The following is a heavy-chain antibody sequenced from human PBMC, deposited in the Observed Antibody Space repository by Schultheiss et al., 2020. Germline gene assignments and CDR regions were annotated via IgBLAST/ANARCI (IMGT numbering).Heavy chain of an antibody. D-gene: IGHD3-10*01. CDR3: ATGGVYYYGSGSYDY. CDR2: INHSGST. V-gene: IGHV4-34*01. J-gene: IGHJ4*02. Sequence: SETLSLTCTVSGGSISSYYWSWIRQPPGKGLEWIGEINHSGSTNYNPSLKSRVTISVDTSKNQFSLKLSSVTAADTAVYYCATGGVYYYGSGSYDYWGQGTLVTVSS. CDR1: GGSISSYY.